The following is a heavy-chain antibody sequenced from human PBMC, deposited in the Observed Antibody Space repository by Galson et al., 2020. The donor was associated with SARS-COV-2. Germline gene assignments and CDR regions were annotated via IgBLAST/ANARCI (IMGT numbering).Heavy chain of an antibody. CDR1: GGSISSGGYY. CDR2: IYYSGST. Sequence: ASETLSLTCTVSGGSISSGGYYWSWIRQHPGKGLEWIGYIYYSGSTYYNPSLKSRVTISVDTSKNQFSLKLSSVTAADTAVYYCAREGYYGSVSYYNVGNWFDPWGQGTLVTVSS. CDR3: AREGYYGSVSYYNVGNWFDP. D-gene: IGHD3-10*01. J-gene: IGHJ5*02. V-gene: IGHV4-31*03.